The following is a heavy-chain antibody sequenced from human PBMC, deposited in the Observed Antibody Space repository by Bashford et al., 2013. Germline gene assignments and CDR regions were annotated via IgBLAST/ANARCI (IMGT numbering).Heavy chain of an antibody. D-gene: IGHD2-8*02. Sequence: SVKVSCKASGGTFSSYAISWVRQAPGQGLEWMGGIIPIFGTANYAQKFQGRVTITADESTSTAYMELSSLRSEDTAVYYCARECFGGGVCHKGPAFDIWGQGTMVTVSS. CDR2: IIPIFGTA. CDR1: GGTFSSYA. V-gene: IGHV1-69*13. J-gene: IGHJ3*02. CDR3: ARECFGGGVCHKGPAFDI.